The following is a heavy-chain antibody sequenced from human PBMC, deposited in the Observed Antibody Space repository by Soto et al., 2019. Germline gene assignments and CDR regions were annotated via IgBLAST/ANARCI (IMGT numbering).Heavy chain of an antibody. V-gene: IGHV4-61*01. D-gene: IGHD6-13*01. CDR3: ARGKKGDSRFDY. J-gene: IGHJ4*02. Sequence: QVQLQESGPGLVKPSETLSLTCTVSGGSVSTASYYWSWIRQPPGKGLEWIGYFYYTGSTKYNPSLKSRVTISEDTSKNQFSLKLGSVTAADTAVYYCARGKKGDSRFDYWGQGTFVTVSS. CDR2: FYYTGST. CDR1: GGSVSTASYY.